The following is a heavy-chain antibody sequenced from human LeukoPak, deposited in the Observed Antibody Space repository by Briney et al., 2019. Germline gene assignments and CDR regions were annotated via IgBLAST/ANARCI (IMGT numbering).Heavy chain of an antibody. Sequence: ASVKVSCKASGYTFTSYYMHWARQAPGQGLEWMGIINPSGGSTSYAQKFQGRVTMTRDTSTSTVYMELSSLRSEDTAVYYCARASGQSCSGGSCYFDYWGQGTLVTVSS. J-gene: IGHJ4*02. D-gene: IGHD2-15*01. CDR3: ARASGQSCSGGSCYFDY. CDR1: GYTFTSYY. V-gene: IGHV1-46*01. CDR2: INPSGGST.